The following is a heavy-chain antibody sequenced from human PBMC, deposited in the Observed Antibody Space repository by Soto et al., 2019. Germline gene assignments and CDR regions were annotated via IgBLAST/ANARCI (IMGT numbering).Heavy chain of an antibody. V-gene: IGHV4-34*01. CDR1: GGSFSGYY. CDR3: ARVGFNWNDDYYGMDV. D-gene: IGHD1-20*01. J-gene: IGHJ6*02. Sequence: QVQLQQWGAGLLKPSETLSLTCAVYGGSFSGYYWGWIRQPTGKGLEWLGEINHSGSTNYNPSLKSRVSRSVDTSKCLFSLKLSSVTAADTAVYYCARVGFNWNDDYYGMDVWGQGTTVTVSS. CDR2: INHSGST.